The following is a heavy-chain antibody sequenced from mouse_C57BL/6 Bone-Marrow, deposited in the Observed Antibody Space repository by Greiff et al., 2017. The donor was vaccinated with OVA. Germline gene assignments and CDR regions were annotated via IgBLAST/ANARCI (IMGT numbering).Heavy chain of an antibody. J-gene: IGHJ4*01. Sequence: VQGVESGPGLVQPSQSLSITCTVSGFSLTSYGVHWVRQPPGKGLEWLGVIWSGGSTDYNAAFISRLSISKDNSKSQVFFKMNSLQADDTAIYYCATSTYYSNYEDAMDYWGQGTSVTVSS. CDR1: GFSLTSYG. D-gene: IGHD2-5*01. V-gene: IGHV2-4*01. CDR3: ATSTYYSNYEDAMDY. CDR2: IWSGGST.